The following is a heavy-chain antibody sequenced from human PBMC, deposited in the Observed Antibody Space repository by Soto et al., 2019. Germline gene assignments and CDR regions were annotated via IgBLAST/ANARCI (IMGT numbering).Heavy chain of an antibody. D-gene: IGHD3-3*01. CDR1: GYTFTSYD. V-gene: IGHV1-8*01. CDR3: ARGVLDFWSGYFVEFSPFDY. J-gene: IGHJ4*02. CDR2: MNPNSGNT. Sequence: ASVKVSCKASGYTFTSYDINWVRQATGQGLEWMGWMNPNSGNTGYAQKFQGRVTLTRNTSISTAYMELSSLRSEDTAVYYCARGVLDFWSGYFVEFSPFDYWGQGTLVTVSS.